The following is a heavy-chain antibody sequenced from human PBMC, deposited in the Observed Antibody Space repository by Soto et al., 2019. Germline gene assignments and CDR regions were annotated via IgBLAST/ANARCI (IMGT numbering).Heavy chain of an antibody. CDR2: FDPEDGET. V-gene: IGHV1-24*01. D-gene: IGHD2-15*01. CDR1: GYTLTELF. CDR3: ATVYGSGYCSGGSCLSFDY. Sequence: ASVKVSCKVSGYTLTELFMHWVRQAPGKGLEWIGGFDPEDGETIYAQKFQGRVTMTEDTSTDTAYMELGSLRSEDTAVYYCATVYGSGYCSGGSCLSFDYWGQGTLVTVSS. J-gene: IGHJ4*02.